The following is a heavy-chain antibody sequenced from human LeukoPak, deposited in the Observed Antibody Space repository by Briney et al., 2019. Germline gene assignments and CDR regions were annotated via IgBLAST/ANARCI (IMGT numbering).Heavy chain of an antibody. D-gene: IGHD3-22*01. CDR2: ISPNGGDT. J-gene: IGHJ4*02. CDR3: ARDFTAGITMISGSDY. Sequence: ASVKVSCKASGYTLTGYYMHWVRQAPGQGLEWMGWISPNGGDTNYAQKFQDRVTMTRDTSINTAYMELSRLRSDDTAVYYCARDFTAGITMISGSDYWGQGTLVTVSS. V-gene: IGHV1-2*02. CDR1: GYTLTGYY.